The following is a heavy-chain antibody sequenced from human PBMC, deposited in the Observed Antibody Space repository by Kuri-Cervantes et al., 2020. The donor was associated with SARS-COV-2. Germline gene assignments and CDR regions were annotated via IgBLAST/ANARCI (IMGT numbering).Heavy chain of an antibody. J-gene: IGHJ3*02. CDR2: IYYSGSM. D-gene: IGHD3-3*01. CDR1: GGSISSSSCY. V-gene: IGHV4-39*01. Sequence: SETLSLTCTVSGGSISSSSCYWGWIRQPPGKGLEWIGNIYYSGSMYYNPSLKSRVTISVDTSKNQFSLKLSSVTAADTAVYYCARQGRITMFGVVIRGFDIWGQGTMVTVSS. CDR3: ARQGRITMFGVVIRGFDI.